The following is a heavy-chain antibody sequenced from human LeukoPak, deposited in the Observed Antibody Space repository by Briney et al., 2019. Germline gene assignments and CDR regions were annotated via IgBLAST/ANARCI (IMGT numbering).Heavy chain of an antibody. D-gene: IGHD2-2*01. CDR1: GGSFSGYY. CDR2: INHSGST. J-gene: IGHJ5*02. CDR3: ARGHIVVVPAAGRADNWFDP. Sequence: SETLSLTCAVYGGSFSGYYWSWIRQPPGKGLEWIGEINHSGSTNYNPSLKSRVTISVDRSKNQFSLKLSSVTAADTAVYYCARGHIVVVPAAGRADNWFDPWGQGTLVTVSP. V-gene: IGHV4-34*01.